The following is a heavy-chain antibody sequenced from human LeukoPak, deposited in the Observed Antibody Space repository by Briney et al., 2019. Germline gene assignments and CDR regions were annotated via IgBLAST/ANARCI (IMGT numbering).Heavy chain of an antibody. D-gene: IGHD3-10*01. V-gene: IGHV3-30*02. CDR1: GFSFSNYG. CDR2: IEYDGSDK. Sequence: GGSLRLSCVASGFSFSNYGMHGVRQAPGKGLEWLAFIEYDGSDKFYADPVKGRITISRDNSKNTLYLQMNGLRAEDTAVYFCAKGDSGSYYYYMDVWGKGTTVTVSS. CDR3: AKGDSGSYYYYMDV. J-gene: IGHJ6*03.